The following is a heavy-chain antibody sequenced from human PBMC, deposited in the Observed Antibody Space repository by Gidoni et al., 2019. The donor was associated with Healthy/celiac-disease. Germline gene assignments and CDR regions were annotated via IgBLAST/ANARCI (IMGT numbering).Heavy chain of an antibody. Sequence: QLQLQESGPGLVKPSETLSLTCTVSGGSISSSSYYWGWILQPPGKGLEWIGSIYYSGSTYYNPSLKSRVTVSVDTSKNQFSLKLSSVTAADTAVYYCARHVEADYDFWSGYRSLGGMDVWGQGTTVTVSS. CDR3: ARHVEADYDFWSGYRSLGGMDV. CDR2: IYYSGST. J-gene: IGHJ6*02. D-gene: IGHD3-3*01. V-gene: IGHV4-39*01. CDR1: GGSISSSSYY.